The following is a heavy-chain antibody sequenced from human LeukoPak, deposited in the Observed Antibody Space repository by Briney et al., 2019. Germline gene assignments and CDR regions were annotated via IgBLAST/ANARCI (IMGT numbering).Heavy chain of an antibody. J-gene: IGHJ6*02. CDR2: ISSSSSYI. V-gene: IGHV3-21*01. CDR1: GFTFSSYS. Sequence: GGSLRLSCAASGFTFSSYSMNWVRQAPGKGLEWVSSISSSSSYIYYADSVKGRFTISRDNAKNSLYLQMNSLRAEDTAVYYCARDNSPSTYYDILTGYYPYYYYGTDVWGQGTTVTVSS. D-gene: IGHD3-9*01. CDR3: ARDNSPSTYYDILTGYYPYYYYGTDV.